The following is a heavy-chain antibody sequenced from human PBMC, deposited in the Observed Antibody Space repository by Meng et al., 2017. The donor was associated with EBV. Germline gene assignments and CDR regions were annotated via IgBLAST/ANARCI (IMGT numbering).Heavy chain of an antibody. J-gene: IGHJ4*02. D-gene: IGHD3-10*01. CDR2: LIPMSDAP. V-gene: IGHV1-69*01. CDR3: ASESGRGFTPDY. CDR1: GGTVRSDA. Sequence: QGQLVRSGAEVKKPGYSVKVPCKTSGGTVRSDAISWVRQAPGQGLEWMGGLIPMSDAPHYAQKFQGRVTITADESTSTHYMDLSGLRSEDTAVYYCASESGRGFTPDYWGQGTLVTVSS.